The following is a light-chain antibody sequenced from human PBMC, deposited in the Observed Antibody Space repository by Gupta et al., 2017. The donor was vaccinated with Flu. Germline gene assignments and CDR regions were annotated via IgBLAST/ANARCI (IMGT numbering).Light chain of an antibody. CDR1: SSDVGGYNY. J-gene: IGLJ1*01. V-gene: IGLV2-11*01. CDR3: CSDAGSYALV. CDR2: DVS. Sequence: STLHQPRSVSGYPGQAVTISCTGTSSDVGGYNYVAWYQRRPVKAHTLMFYDVSTRSSGVPDRFSGSKPVNTSSLTISGLQDEEEADYYCCSDAGSYALVFGSGIKVPVL.